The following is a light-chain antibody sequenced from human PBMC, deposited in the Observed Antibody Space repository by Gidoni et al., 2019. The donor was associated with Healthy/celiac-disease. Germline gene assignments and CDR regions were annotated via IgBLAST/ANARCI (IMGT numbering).Light chain of an antibody. CDR1: KLGDKY. Sequence: SYELPQPPSVSVPPGQTASITCSGAKLGDKYACWYQQKPGQSPVLVIYQDSKRPSGIPERFSGSTSGNTATLTISGTQAMDEADYYCQAWDSSTAVFGGGTKLTVL. CDR3: QAWDSSTAV. CDR2: QDS. J-gene: IGLJ2*01. V-gene: IGLV3-1*01.